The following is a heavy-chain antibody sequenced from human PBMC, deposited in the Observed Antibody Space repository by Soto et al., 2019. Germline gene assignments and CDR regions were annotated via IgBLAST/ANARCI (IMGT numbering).Heavy chain of an antibody. Sequence: SVKVSCKASVGTFSSYTISWVRQAPGQGLEWMGRIIPILGIAIYAQKFQGRVTMTEDTSTDTAYMELSSLRSEDTAVYYCATGAVRRSYYSLAFDIWGQGTMVTGSS. CDR2: IIPILGIA. J-gene: IGHJ3*02. D-gene: IGHD1-26*01. V-gene: IGHV1-69*02. CDR3: ATGAVRRSYYSLAFDI. CDR1: VGTFSSYT.